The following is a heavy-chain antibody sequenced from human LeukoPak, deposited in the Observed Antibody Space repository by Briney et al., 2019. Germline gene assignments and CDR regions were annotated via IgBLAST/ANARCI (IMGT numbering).Heavy chain of an antibody. D-gene: IGHD2-2*01. CDR3: AKDLPAAVD. CDR2: ISSSGSDI. V-gene: IGHV3-21*01. CDR1: GFTFSSYS. Sequence: GGSLRLSCAASGFTFSSYSMSWVGQAPGKGLEWVSFISSSGSDIYHADSVKGRFTISRDNAKNSLFLQMNSLRADDTAVYYCAKDLPAAVDWGQGTLVTVSS. J-gene: IGHJ4*02.